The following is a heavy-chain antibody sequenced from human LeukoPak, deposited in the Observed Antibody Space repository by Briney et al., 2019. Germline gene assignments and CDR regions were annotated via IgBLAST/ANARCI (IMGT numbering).Heavy chain of an antibody. CDR2: IKQDGSEK. CDR3: AKGVNMVRGVITN. D-gene: IGHD3-10*01. CDR1: GFTFNNYW. J-gene: IGHJ4*02. V-gene: IGHV3-7*01. Sequence: GGSLRLSCAASGFTFNNYWMSWVRQAPGKGLEWVANIKQDGSEKHYVDSVKGRFTISRDNAKNSLYLQMNSLRAEDTAVYYCAKGVNMVRGVITNWGQGTLVTVSS.